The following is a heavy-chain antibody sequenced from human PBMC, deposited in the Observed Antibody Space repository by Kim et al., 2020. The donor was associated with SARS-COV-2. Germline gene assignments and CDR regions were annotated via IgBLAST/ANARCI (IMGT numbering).Heavy chain of an antibody. V-gene: IGHV4-31*03. CDR2: IYYSGST. J-gene: IGHJ5*02. Sequence: SETLSLTCTVSGGSISSGGYYWSWIRQHPGKGLEWIGYIYYSGSTYYNPSLKSRVTISVDTSKNQFSLKLSSVTAADTDVYYCASTMVRGVITPHRLNWFDPWGQGTLVTVSS. D-gene: IGHD3-10*01. CDR3: ASTMVRGVITPHRLNWFDP. CDR1: GGSISSGGYY.